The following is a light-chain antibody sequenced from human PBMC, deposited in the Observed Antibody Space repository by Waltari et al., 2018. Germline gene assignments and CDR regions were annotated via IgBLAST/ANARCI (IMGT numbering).Light chain of an antibody. Sequence: AVVTQEPSLTVSPGGPVTLTCGSSPGAVTSGHYPYWFQQKTGQAPLTLIYDTTIKHSWTPARVSASLLGDKAALTLSGAQPEDEAVYYCLLSFRGPYMVFGGGTKLTVL. CDR1: PGAVTSGHY. J-gene: IGLJ2*01. V-gene: IGLV7-46*01. CDR2: DTT. CDR3: LLSFRGPYMV.